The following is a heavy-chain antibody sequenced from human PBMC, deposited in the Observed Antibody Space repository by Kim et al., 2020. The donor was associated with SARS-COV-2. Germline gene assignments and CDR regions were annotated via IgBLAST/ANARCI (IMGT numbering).Heavy chain of an antibody. CDR3: ARTYYYGSGSPPYYYYGMDV. Sequence: SETLSLTCTVSGGSISSSSYYWGWIRQPPGKGPEWIGSIFYSGSTYHNPSLKSRVTISVDTSKNQFSLRLSSVTAADTAVYYCARTYYYGSGSPPYYYYGMDVWGQGTTVTVSS. D-gene: IGHD3-10*01. CDR1: GGSISSSSYY. V-gene: IGHV4-39*01. J-gene: IGHJ6*02. CDR2: IFYSGST.